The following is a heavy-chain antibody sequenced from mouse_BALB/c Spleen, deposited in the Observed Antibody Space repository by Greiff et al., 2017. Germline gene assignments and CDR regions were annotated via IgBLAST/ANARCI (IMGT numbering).Heavy chain of an antibody. V-gene: IGHV1S127*01. CDR2: IDPSDSYT. Sequence: VKLQQPGAELVKPGASVKMSCKASGYTFTSYWMHWVKQRPGQGLEWIGVIDPSDSYTSYNQKFKGKATLTVDTSSSTAYMQLSSLTSEDSAVYYCTTYGSSSFAYWAQGTLVTVSA. CDR1: GYTFTSYW. D-gene: IGHD1-1*01. J-gene: IGHJ3*01. CDR3: TTYGSSSFAY.